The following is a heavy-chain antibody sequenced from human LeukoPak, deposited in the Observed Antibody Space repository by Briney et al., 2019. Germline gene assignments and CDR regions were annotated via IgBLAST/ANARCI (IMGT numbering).Heavy chain of an antibody. CDR2: IKQDGSEK. J-gene: IGHJ4*02. CDR1: GFSFSDYL. CDR3: ARDGGSGSYDY. V-gene: IGHV3-7*01. Sequence: GGSLRLSCAVSGFSFSDYLMSWVRQAPGKGLEWVANIKQDGSEKYNVDSVKGRFTISRDNAKNSLYLQMNSLRAEDTAVYYCARDGGSGSYDYWGQGTLVTVSS. D-gene: IGHD3-10*01.